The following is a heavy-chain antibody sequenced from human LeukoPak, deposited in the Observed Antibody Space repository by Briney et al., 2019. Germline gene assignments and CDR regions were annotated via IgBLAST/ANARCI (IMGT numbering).Heavy chain of an antibody. CDR3: ARGGTTTEDYGMDV. V-gene: IGHV3-33*01. CDR1: GFTFSSYG. J-gene: IGHJ6*02. Sequence: GSLRLSCAASGFTFSSYGMHWVRQAPGKGLEWVAVIWYDGSNKYYADSVKGRFTISRDNSKNTLYLQMNSLRAEDTAVYYCARGGTTTEDYGMDVWGQGTTVTVSS. CDR2: IWYDGSNK. D-gene: IGHD4-17*01.